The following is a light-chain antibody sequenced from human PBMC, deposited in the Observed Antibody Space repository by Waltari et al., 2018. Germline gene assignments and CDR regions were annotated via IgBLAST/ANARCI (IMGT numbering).Light chain of an antibody. V-gene: IGKV3-20*01. CDR1: QSVGRNY. Sequence: IVLTQSPGTLSLSPGQRATLSYRASQSVGRNYVAWYQQKPGQAPRRLIYDASSRAAGIPDRLSGSGSGTDFTLTVSRLEPEDFGVYYCQQVDSSPPMYTFGQRTKLVIK. CDR2: DAS. J-gene: IGKJ2*01. CDR3: QQVDSSPPMYT.